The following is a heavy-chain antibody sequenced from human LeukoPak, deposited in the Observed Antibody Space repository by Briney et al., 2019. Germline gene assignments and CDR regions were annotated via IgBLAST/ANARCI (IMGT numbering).Heavy chain of an antibody. V-gene: IGHV3-23*01. CDR3: ARDRDGSGTYYYYYGMDV. Sequence: PGGSLRLSCAASGFTFSTSAMTWVRQAPGKGLEWVSGISGSGVTDYADSVKGRFTISRDNAMNSLYLQMNSLRAEDTAVYYCARDRDGSGTYYYYYGMDVWGQGTTVTVSS. CDR2: ISGSGVT. CDR1: GFTFSTSA. J-gene: IGHJ6*02. D-gene: IGHD3-10*01.